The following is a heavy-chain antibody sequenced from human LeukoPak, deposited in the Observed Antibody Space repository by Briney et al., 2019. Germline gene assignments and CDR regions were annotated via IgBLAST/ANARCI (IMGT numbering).Heavy chain of an antibody. J-gene: IGHJ4*02. D-gene: IGHD1-26*01. V-gene: IGHV1-2*02. CDR3: ATGEGGSYDY. Sequence: GASVKVSCKASGYTFTGYYMHWVRQAPGQGLEWMGWINPNSGGTNYAQKFQGRVTMTEDTSTDTAYMELSSLRSEDTAVYYCATGEGGSYDYWGQGTLVTVSS. CDR1: GYTFTGYY. CDR2: INPNSGGT.